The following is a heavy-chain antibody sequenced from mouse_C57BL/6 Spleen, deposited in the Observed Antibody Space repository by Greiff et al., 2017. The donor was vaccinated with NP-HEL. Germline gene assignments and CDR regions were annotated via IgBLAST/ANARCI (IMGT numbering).Heavy chain of an antibody. CDR2: IYPGDGDT. CDR1: GYAFSSSW. CDR3: ARSEDYGPWFAY. J-gene: IGHJ3*01. D-gene: IGHD1-1*02. V-gene: IGHV1-82*01. Sequence: VQVVESGPELVKPGASVKISCKASGYAFSSSWMNWVKQRPGKGLEWIGRIYPGDGDTNYNGKFKGKATLTADKSSSTAYMQLSSLTSEDSAVYFCARSEDYGPWFAYWGQGTLVTVSA.